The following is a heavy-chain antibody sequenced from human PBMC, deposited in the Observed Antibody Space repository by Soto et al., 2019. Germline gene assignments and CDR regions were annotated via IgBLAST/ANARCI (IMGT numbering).Heavy chain of an antibody. CDR1: GYTFTGYY. J-gene: IGHJ4*02. CDR2: INPNSGGT. Sequence: QVQLVQSGAEVKKPGASVKVSCKASGYTFTGYYMHWVRQAPGQGLEWMGWINPNSGGTNYAQKFQGRVTMTRDTSISTAYMVLSRLRSDDTAVYYCALTRYCSGGSCYPSDYWGQGTLVTVSS. CDR3: ALTRYCSGGSCYPSDY. V-gene: IGHV1-2*02. D-gene: IGHD2-15*01.